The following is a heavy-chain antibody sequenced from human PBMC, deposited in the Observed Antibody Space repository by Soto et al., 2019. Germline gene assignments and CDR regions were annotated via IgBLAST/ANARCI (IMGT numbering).Heavy chain of an antibody. Sequence: GESLRLSCAASGFTFSSYCMSWVRQAPGKGLEWVANIKQDGSKKYYVDSVKGRFNISRDNATNSLYLQMNSLRAEDSAVYYWARAIVGADNCFDLWGQGTLVTVSS. J-gene: IGHJ5*02. V-gene: IGHV3-7*01. CDR3: ARAIVGADNCFDL. D-gene: IGHD1-26*01. CDR2: IKQDGSKK. CDR1: GFTFSSYC.